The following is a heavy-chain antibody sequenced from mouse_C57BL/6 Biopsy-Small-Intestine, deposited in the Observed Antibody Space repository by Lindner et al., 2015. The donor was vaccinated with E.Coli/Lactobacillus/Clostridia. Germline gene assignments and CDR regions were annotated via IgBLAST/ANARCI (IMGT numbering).Heavy chain of an antibody. CDR2: FHPYNDDT. CDR3: ARSSNYDSAMDY. CDR1: GYTFTTYP. Sequence: VQLQESGAELMKPGASVKLSCKASGYTFTTYPIEWMRQSHGKSLEWIGNFHPYNDDTKYNEKFKGKATLTVEKSSGTVYLEFSRLTSDDSGIYYCARSSNYDSAMDYWGQGTSVTVSA. V-gene: IGHV1-47*01. J-gene: IGHJ4*01. D-gene: IGHD2-5*01.